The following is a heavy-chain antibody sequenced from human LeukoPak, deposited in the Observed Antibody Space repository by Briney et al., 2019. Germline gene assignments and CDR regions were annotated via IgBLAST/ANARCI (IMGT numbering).Heavy chain of an antibody. Sequence: PGGSLRLSCAASGITFSSYAMTWVRQAPGKGLEWVSGISGSGSTTHYADSVKGRFTISRDNSKNTLYLQMSSLRAEDTAVYYCVRDRIWSSSWYMDYWGQGTLVTVSS. CDR2: ISGSGSTT. D-gene: IGHD6-13*01. CDR1: GITFSSYA. V-gene: IGHV3-23*01. J-gene: IGHJ4*02. CDR3: VRDRIWSSSWYMDY.